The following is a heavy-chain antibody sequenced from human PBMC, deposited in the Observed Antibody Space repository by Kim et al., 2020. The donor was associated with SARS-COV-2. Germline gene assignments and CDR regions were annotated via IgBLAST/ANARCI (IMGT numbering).Heavy chain of an antibody. CDR2: INHSGST. J-gene: IGHJ6*03. V-gene: IGHV4-34*01. D-gene: IGHD2-21*02. Sequence: SETLSLTCAVYGGSFSGYYWSWIRQPPGKGLEWIGEINHSGSTNYNPSLKSRVTISVDTSKNQFSLKLSSVTAADTGVYYCSRGLHDCDFRYYYFYHYGWRKGTTLTVSS. CDR3: SRGLHDCDFRYYYFYHYG. CDR1: GGSFSGYY.